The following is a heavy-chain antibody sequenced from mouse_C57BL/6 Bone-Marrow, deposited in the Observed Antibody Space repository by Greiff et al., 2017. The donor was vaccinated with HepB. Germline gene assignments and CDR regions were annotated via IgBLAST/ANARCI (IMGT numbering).Heavy chain of an antibody. J-gene: IGHJ3*01. D-gene: IGHD2-1*01. Sequence: VQRVESGAELAKPGASVKLSCKASGYTFTSYWMHWVKQRPGQGLEWIGYINPSSGYTKYNQKFKDKSTLTADKSSSTAYMQLSSLTYEDSAVYYCARRVGSTPGFAYWGQGTLVTVSA. CDR3: ARRVGSTPGFAY. CDR2: INPSSGYT. CDR1: GYTFTSYW. V-gene: IGHV1-7*01.